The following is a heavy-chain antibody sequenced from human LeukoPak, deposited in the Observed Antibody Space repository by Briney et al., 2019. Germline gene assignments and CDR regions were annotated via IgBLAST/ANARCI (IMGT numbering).Heavy chain of an antibody. Sequence: GGSLRLSCAASGFTFSSYAMSWVRQAPGKGLEWVSAISGSGGSTYYADSVKGRFTISRDNSKNTLYLQMNSLRAEDTAVYYCAKMGSGWDYYYYYMDVWGKGTTVTASS. CDR2: ISGSGGST. D-gene: IGHD6-19*01. V-gene: IGHV3-23*01. CDR3: AKMGSGWDYYYYYMDV. CDR1: GFTFSSYA. J-gene: IGHJ6*03.